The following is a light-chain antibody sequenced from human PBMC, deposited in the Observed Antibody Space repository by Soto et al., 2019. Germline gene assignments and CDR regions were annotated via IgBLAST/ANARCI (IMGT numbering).Light chain of an antibody. CDR3: ATWDDSLIRVV. J-gene: IGLJ2*01. CDR2: DDD. V-gene: IGLV1-44*01. CDR1: NSNIGGNT. Sequence: QSVLTQPPSASGTPGQRVTISCSGSNSNIGGNTVHWYQQLPGTAPKLLIYDDDQRPSGVPDRFSGSKSGTSASLAISGPQSEDEADYYCATWDDSLIRVVFGGGTQLTVL.